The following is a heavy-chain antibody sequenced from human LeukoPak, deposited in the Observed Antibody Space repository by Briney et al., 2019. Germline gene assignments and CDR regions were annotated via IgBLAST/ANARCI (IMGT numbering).Heavy chain of an antibody. D-gene: IGHD3-9*01. CDR3: AKGGYFDWLFPDY. Sequence: GRSLRLSCAASGFTFSSYGMRWVRQAPGQGLEWVAVISYDGSNKYYADSVKGRFTISRDNSKNTLYLQMNSLRAEDTAVYYCAKGGYFDWLFPDYWGQGTLVTVSS. J-gene: IGHJ4*02. V-gene: IGHV3-30*18. CDR2: ISYDGSNK. CDR1: GFTFSSYG.